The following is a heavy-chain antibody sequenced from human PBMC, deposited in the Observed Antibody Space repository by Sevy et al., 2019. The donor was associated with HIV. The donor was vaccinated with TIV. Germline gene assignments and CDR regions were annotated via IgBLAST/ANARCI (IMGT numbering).Heavy chain of an antibody. CDR1: GYTFTGYY. CDR2: INPNSGGT. D-gene: IGHD1-1*01. J-gene: IGHJ3*02. Sequence: ASVKVSCKASGYTFTGYYMHWVRQAPGQGLEWMGRINPNSGGTNYAQRFQGRVTMTRDTSISTAYMELSRLRSDDTAVYYCARVGWNGDAFDIWGQGTMVTVSS. V-gene: IGHV1-2*06. CDR3: ARVGWNGDAFDI.